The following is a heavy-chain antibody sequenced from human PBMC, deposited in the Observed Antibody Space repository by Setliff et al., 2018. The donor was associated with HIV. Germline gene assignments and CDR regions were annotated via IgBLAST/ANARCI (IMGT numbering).Heavy chain of an antibody. CDR2: INPKSDGT. J-gene: IGHJ6*03. CDR3: ARGYSSGNYYYYYMDV. Sequence: GASVKVSCKASGYSFTDYYIHWVRQAPGQGLEWMGWINPKSDGTNYAQKFQGWITMTRDTSISTAYMELSSLRSEDTAVYYCARGYSSGNYYYYYMDVWGKGTTVTVSS. V-gene: IGHV1-2*04. D-gene: IGHD6-19*01. CDR1: GYSFTDYY.